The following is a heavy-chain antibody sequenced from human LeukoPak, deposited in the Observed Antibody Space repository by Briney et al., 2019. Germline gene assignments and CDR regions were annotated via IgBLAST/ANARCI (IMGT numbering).Heavy chain of an antibody. Sequence: GESLKISCKGSGYSFTSYWIGWVRHMPGKGLQWLGIIYPGDSDTRYSPSFQGQVTISADKSISTAYLQWSSLKASDTAMYYCARQRTMVRGVYDYWGQGTLVTVSS. J-gene: IGHJ4*02. CDR3: ARQRTMVRGVYDY. CDR1: GYSFTSYW. CDR2: IYPGDSDT. D-gene: IGHD3-10*01. V-gene: IGHV5-51*01.